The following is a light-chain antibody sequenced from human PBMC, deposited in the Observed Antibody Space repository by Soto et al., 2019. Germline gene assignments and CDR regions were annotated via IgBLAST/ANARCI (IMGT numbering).Light chain of an antibody. CDR3: NSYTTSSTDV. Sequence: QSALTQPASVSGSPGQSITISCTGTSSDVGSYNRVSWYQQPPGTAPKLIIYDVSNRPSGVSIRFSGSKSGNTASLTISGLQAEDEADYFCNSYTTSSTDVFGTGTKLTVL. J-gene: IGLJ1*01. CDR2: DVS. CDR1: SSDVGSYNR. V-gene: IGLV2-14*01.